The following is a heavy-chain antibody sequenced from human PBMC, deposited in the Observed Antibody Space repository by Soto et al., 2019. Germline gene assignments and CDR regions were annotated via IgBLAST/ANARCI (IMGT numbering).Heavy chain of an antibody. CDR3: ARDVNGGFCGA. J-gene: IGHJ5*02. Sequence: PGGSLRLSCAASGFTFSSYSMNWVRQAPGKGLEWVSTISSRNNDTYYVDSVKGRFTIYRDNARNSVYLQMNSLRADDTVVYYCARDVNGGFCGAWGQGTLVTVSS. V-gene: IGHV3-21*01. D-gene: IGHD2-21*01. CDR1: GFTFSSYS. CDR2: ISSRNNDT.